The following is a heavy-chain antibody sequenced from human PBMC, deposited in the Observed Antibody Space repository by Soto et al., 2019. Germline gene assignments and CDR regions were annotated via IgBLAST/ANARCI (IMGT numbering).Heavy chain of an antibody. CDR3: ARGVTHGHFDY. CDR1: GFTFSSYG. V-gene: IGHV3-33*01. D-gene: IGHD4-4*01. J-gene: IGHJ4*02. Sequence: QVQLVESGGGVVQPGSSLRLSCAASGFTFSSYGMHWVRQAPGKGLEWVAVIWYDGSNKYYADSVKGRFTISRDNSKNTLYLQMNSLRAEDTAVYYCARGVTHGHFDYWGQGTLVTVSS. CDR2: IWYDGSNK.